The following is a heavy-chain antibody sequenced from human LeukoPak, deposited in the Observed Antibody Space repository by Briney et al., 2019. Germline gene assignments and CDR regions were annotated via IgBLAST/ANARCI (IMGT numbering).Heavy chain of an antibody. J-gene: IGHJ3*02. Sequence: SETLSLTCTVSGGSISSYYWSWIRQPPGKGLEWIGYIYYSGSTNYNPSLKSRLTISLDMSQNQFSLRLSSVTAADTAVYYCARDRGYTYPDAFDIWGQGTMVTASS. V-gene: IGHV4-59*01. CDR2: IYYSGST. CDR3: ARDRGYTYPDAFDI. CDR1: GGSISSYY. D-gene: IGHD5-18*01.